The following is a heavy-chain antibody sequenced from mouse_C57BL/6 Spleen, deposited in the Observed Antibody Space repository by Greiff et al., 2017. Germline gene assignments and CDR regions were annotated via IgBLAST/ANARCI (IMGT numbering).Heavy chain of an antibody. CDR3: ARGESYYYGSSSFAS. D-gene: IGHD1-1*01. V-gene: IGHV1-69*01. J-gene: IGHJ3*01. CDR1: GYTFTSYW. CDR2: IDPSDSYT. Sequence: QVQLQQPGAELVMPGASVKLSCKASGYTFTSYWMHWVKQRPGQGLEWIGEIDPSDSYTNYNQKFKGKSTLTVDKSSSTAYMQLSSLTSEDSAVYYCARGESYYYGSSSFASGAKGLWSLSLQ.